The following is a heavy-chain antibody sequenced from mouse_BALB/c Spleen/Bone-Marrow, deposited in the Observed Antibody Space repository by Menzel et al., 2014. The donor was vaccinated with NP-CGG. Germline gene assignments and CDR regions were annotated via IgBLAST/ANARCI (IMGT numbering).Heavy chain of an antibody. CDR2: IWAGGST. D-gene: IGHD1-1*02. V-gene: IGHV2-9*02. CDR1: GFSLTSYG. Sequence: VKLVESGPGLVAPSQSLSITCTVSGFSLTSYGVHWVRPPPGKGLEWLGVIWAGGSTNYNSALMSRLSISKDNSKSQVFLKMNSLQTDDTAMYYCARDGVYGSHYYAMDYWGQGASVTVSS. CDR3: ARDGVYGSHYYAMDY. J-gene: IGHJ4*01.